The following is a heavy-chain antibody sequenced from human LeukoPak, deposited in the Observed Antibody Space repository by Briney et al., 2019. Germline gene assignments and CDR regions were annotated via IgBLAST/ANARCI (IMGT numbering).Heavy chain of an antibody. Sequence: SETLSLTCTVSGDSISSYYWSWIRQPPGMGLEWIGYIYYSGSTNYNPSLKSRVTISVDTSKNQFSLKLSSVTAADTAVYYCARQWGYSSSFDYWGQGTLVTVSS. CDR3: ARQWGYSSSFDY. V-gene: IGHV4-59*08. D-gene: IGHD6-6*01. CDR2: IYYSGST. J-gene: IGHJ4*02. CDR1: GDSISSYY.